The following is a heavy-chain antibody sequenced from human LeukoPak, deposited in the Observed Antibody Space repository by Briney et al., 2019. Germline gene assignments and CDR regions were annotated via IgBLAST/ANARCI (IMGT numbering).Heavy chain of an antibody. D-gene: IGHD2-15*01. CDR2: INAGNGNT. CDR1: GYTFTSYA. J-gene: IGHJ5*02. V-gene: IGHV1-3*01. CDR3: ARELVVVAATIFDP. Sequence: EASVKVSCKASGYTFTSYAMHWVRQAPGQRLEWMGWINAGNGNTKYSQKFQGRVTITRDTSASTAYMELSSLRSEDTAVYYCARELVVVAATIFDPWGQGTLVTVSS.